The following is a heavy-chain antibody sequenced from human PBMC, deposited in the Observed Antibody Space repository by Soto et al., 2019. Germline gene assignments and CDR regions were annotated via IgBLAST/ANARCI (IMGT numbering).Heavy chain of an antibody. CDR3: ARVERYCSSTSCYRGFDY. Sequence: QVQLVQSGAEVKKPGSSVKVSCKASGGTFSSYTISWVRQAPGQGLEWMGRIIPILGIANYAQKFQGRVMITADKSTSTAYMELSSLRSEDTAVYYCARVERYCSSTSCYRGFDYWGQGTLVTVSS. J-gene: IGHJ4*02. V-gene: IGHV1-69*02. CDR1: GGTFSSYT. CDR2: IIPILGIA. D-gene: IGHD2-2*01.